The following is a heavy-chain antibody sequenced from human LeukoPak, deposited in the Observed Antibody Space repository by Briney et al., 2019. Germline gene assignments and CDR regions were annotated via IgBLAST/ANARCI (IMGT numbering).Heavy chain of an antibody. J-gene: IGHJ6*02. V-gene: IGHV4-61*01. Sequence: SETLSLTCTVSGGSVSSGSYYWSWIRQPPGKGLEWTGYIYYSGSTNYNPSLKSRVTISVDTSKNQFSLKLSSVTAADTAVYYCARDKSYYYGMDVWGQGTTVTVSS. CDR3: ARDKSYYYGMDV. CDR1: GGSVSSGSYY. CDR2: IYYSGST.